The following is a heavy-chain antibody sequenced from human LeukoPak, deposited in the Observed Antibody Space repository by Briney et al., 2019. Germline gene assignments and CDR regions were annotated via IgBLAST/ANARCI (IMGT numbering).Heavy chain of an antibody. CDR2: IYYSGRT. D-gene: IGHD4-17*01. CDR3: AGECFAETLYGDYVYYFDY. J-gene: IGHJ4*02. Sequence: KPSETLSLTCTVSGGSISSYYWSWIRQPPAKGREWIGYIYYSGRTNYNPSLQSRVTISVETSKNKFSLKLSSVAAAATAAYYCAGECFAETLYGDYVYYFDYWGQGTLVTVSS. V-gene: IGHV4-59*12. CDR1: GGSISSYY.